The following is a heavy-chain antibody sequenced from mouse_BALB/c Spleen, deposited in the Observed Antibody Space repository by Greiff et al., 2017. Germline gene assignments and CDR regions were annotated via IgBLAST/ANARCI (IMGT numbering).Heavy chain of an antibody. J-gene: IGHJ3*01. CDR3: AGACYGNYERVAY. Sequence: EVQGVESGGGLVKPGGSLKLSCAASGFTFSDYYMYWVRQTPEKRLEWVATISDGGSYTYYPDSVKGRFTISRDNAKNNLYLQMSSLKSEDTAMYYCAGACYGNYERVAYWGQGTLVTVSA. D-gene: IGHD2-10*01. V-gene: IGHV5-4*02. CDR2: ISDGGSYT. CDR1: GFTFSDYY.